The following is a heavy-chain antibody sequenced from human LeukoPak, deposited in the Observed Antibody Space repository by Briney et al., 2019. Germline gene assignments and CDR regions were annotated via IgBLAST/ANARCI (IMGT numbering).Heavy chain of an antibody. D-gene: IGHD6-19*01. J-gene: IGHJ4*02. CDR1: GFTFSYYG. CDR3: AKAGSDWSHVEY. CDR2: IWYDGSIQ. Sequence: GGSLRLSCAASGFTFSYYGMHWVRQAPGKGLAWVAIIWYDGSIQYYADSVKGRFTISRDNSKNTLYLQMNSLRAEDTAVYYCAKAGSDWSHVEYWGQGTLVTVSS. V-gene: IGHV3-33*06.